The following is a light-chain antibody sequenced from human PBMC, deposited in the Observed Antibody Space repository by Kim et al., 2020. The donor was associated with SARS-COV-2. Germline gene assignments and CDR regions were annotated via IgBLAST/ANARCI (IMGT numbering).Light chain of an antibody. CDR2: RVS. J-gene: IGKJ1*01. CDR1: QSLVYSDGNTY. V-gene: IGKV2-30*01. Sequence: DVVMTQSPLSLPVTLGQPASISCRSSQSLVYSDGNTYLNWFQQRPGQSPRRIIYRVSNRDSGVPDRFSGSGSGADFTLKISRVEAEDVGVYSCMQGTHWPPVFGQGTKVDIK. CDR3: MQGTHWPPV.